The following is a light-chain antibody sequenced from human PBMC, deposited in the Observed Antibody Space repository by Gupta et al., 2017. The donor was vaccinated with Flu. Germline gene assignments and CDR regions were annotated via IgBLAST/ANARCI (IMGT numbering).Light chain of an antibody. Sequence: DIVMTQSPDSLAVSLGERATINCKSSQSVLYTSNNKNYLAWYQQKPGQPPNLLIYWASTRESGVPDRFSGRGSGTDFTLTISNLQAEDVTVYYCQQEDRTPLNFGGGTKVEIK. CDR1: QSVLYTSNNKNY. CDR2: WAS. CDR3: QQEDRTPLN. J-gene: IGKJ4*01. V-gene: IGKV4-1*01.